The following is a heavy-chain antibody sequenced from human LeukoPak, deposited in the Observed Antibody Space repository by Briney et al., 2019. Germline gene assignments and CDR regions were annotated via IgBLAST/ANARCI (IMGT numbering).Heavy chain of an antibody. J-gene: IGHJ4*02. V-gene: IGHV4-38-2*02. Sequence: SETLSLTCTVSGYSISSAYYWGWIRQPPGKGLEWIGSIYHSGSTYYNPSLKSRVTISVDTSKNQFSLKLSSVTAADTALYYCARNLLAARYFDYWGQGTLVTVSS. CDR2: IYHSGST. D-gene: IGHD6-6*01. CDR1: GYSISSAYY. CDR3: ARNLLAARYFDY.